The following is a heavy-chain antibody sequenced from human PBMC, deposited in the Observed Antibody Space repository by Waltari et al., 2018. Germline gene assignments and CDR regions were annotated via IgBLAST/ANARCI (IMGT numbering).Heavy chain of an antibody. CDR3: ARGTYYYDSSGYYPGDY. J-gene: IGHJ4*02. V-gene: IGHV1-69*02. D-gene: IGHD3-22*01. CDR2: IIPILGIA. CDR1: GGTFSSYT. Sequence: QVQLVQSGAEVKKPGSSVKVSCKASGGTFSSYTISWVRQAPGQGLEWMGRIIPILGIANDAQKFQGRVTITADKSTSTAYMELSSLRSEDTAVYYCARGTYYYDSSGYYPGDYWGQGTLVTVSS.